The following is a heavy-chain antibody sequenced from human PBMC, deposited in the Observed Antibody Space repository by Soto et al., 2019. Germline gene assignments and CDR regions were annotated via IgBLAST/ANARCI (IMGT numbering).Heavy chain of an antibody. CDR1: GGSISSSSYY. CDR2: IYYSGST. Sequence: SETLSLICTVSGGSISSSSYYWGWIRQPPGKGLEWIGSIYYSGSTYYNPSLKSRVPISVDTSKNQFSLKLSSVTAADTAVYYCARAPVLRFLEWLLGWFDPWGQGTLVTVSS. D-gene: IGHD3-3*01. J-gene: IGHJ5*02. V-gene: IGHV4-39*01. CDR3: ARAPVLRFLEWLLGWFDP.